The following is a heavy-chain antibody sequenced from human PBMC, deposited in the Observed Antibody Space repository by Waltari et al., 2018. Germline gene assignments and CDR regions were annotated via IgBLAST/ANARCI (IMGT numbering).Heavy chain of an antibody. CDR1: GFTFSSYS. D-gene: IGHD3-16*01. CDR3: ARDYDYIWGSHDY. Sequence: EVQLVESGGGLVKPGGSLRLSCAASGFTFSSYSMNWVRQAPGKGLEWVSSISSSSSYIYYADSVKGRFTISRDNAKNSLYLQMNSLRAEDTAVYYCARDYDYIWGSHDYWGQGTLVTVSS. V-gene: IGHV3-21*01. J-gene: IGHJ4*02. CDR2: ISSSSSYI.